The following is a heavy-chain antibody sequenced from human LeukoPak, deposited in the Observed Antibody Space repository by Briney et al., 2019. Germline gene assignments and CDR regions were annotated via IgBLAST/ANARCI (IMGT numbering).Heavy chain of an antibody. CDR2: ISSSSGYI. CDR3: ARSESGRIAVAGNPVSFDY. J-gene: IGHJ4*02. Sequence: GGSLRLSCAASGFTFSSYSMNWVRQAPGKGLEWVSSISSSSGYIYYADSVKGRFTISRDNAKNSLYLQMNSLRAEDTAVYYCARSESGRIAVAGNPVSFDYWGQGTLVTVSS. CDR1: GFTFSSYS. V-gene: IGHV3-21*01. D-gene: IGHD6-19*01.